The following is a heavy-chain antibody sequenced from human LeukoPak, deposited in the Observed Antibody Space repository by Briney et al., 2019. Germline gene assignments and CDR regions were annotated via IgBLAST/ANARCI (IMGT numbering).Heavy chain of an antibody. D-gene: IGHD6-19*01. CDR1: GGTFSSYA. J-gene: IGHJ4*02. V-gene: IGHV1-69*05. CDR2: IIPIFGTA. Sequence: ASVKVSCKASGGTFSSYAISWVRQAPGQGLEWMGGIIPIFGTANYAQKFQGRVTITTDESTSTAYMELSSLRSGDMAVYYCARGLQWLPRYWGQGTLVTVSS. CDR3: ARGLQWLPRY.